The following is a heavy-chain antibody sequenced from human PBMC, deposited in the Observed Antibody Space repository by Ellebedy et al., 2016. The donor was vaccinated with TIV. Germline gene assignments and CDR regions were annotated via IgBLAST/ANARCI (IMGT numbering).Heavy chain of an antibody. V-gene: IGHV4-59*01. Sequence: SETLSLXCTVSGGSISSYYWSWIQQPPGKGLEWIGYIYYSGSTNYNPSLKSRVTISVDTSKNQFSLKLSSVTAADTAVYYCARGYVLLWFGDVWGQGTTVTVSS. J-gene: IGHJ6*02. D-gene: IGHD3-10*01. CDR2: IYYSGST. CDR3: ARGYVLLWFGDV. CDR1: GGSISSYY.